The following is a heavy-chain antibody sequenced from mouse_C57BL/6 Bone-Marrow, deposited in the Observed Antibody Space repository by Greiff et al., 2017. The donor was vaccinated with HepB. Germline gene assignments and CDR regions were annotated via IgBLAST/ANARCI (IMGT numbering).Heavy chain of an antibody. CDR3: TTGGRLLPWFAY. CDR2: IDPENGDT. Sequence: EVQLQESGAELVRPGASVKLSCTASGFNIKDDYMHWVKQRPEQGLEWIGWIDPENGDTEYASKFQGKATITADTSSNTAYLQLSSLTSEDTAVYYCTTGGRLLPWFAYWGQGTLVTVSA. CDR1: GFNIKDDY. V-gene: IGHV14-4*01. D-gene: IGHD2-3*01. J-gene: IGHJ3*01.